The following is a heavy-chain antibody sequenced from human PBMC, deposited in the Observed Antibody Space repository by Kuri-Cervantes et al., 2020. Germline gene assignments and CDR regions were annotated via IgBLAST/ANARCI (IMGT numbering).Heavy chain of an antibody. J-gene: IGHJ2*01. CDR1: RFTFSSYV. Sequence: GESLKISCAASRFTFSSYVMHWVRQAPGKVLEWVSVISYNGSNKYYTDSVKGRFTTSRDNAKNALFLQMDSLGADDTAVYYCARPLVGGGGDCYFDFWGWGTLVTVSS. CDR3: ARPLVGGGGDCYFDF. D-gene: IGHD3-3*01. V-gene: IGHV3-30*07. CDR2: ISYNGSNK.